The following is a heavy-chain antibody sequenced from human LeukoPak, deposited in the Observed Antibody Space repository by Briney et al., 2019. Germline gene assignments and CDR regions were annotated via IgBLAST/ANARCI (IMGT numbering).Heavy chain of an antibody. V-gene: IGHV4-39*01. J-gene: IGHJ4*02. Sequence: SETLSLTCTVSGGSISTGCYYWGWIRQPPGKGLEWIGSIYYSGSTYYNPSLKSRVTVSVDTSKNHFSLKVTSVTAADTAVYYCARHRQGYCYSSGSMPDYWGQGTLVTVSS. CDR2: IYYSGST. CDR1: GGSISTGCYY. D-gene: IGHD3-22*01. CDR3: ARHRQGYCYSSGSMPDY.